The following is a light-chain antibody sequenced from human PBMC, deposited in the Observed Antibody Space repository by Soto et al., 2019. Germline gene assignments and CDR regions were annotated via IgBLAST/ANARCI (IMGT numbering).Light chain of an antibody. CDR3: QTWGTGIHV. CDR1: SGRSSYA. Sequence: QLVLTQSPSASASLGASVKLTCTLSSGRSSYAIAWHQQQPEKGPRYLMNLNSDGSHSKGDGIPDRFSGSSSGAERYLTISSRQSEDEAVYYCQTWGTGIHVFGTGTKVTVL. V-gene: IGLV4-69*01. J-gene: IGLJ1*01. CDR2: LNSDGSH.